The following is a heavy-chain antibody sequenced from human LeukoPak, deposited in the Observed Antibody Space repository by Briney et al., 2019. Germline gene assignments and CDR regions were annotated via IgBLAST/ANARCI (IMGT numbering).Heavy chain of an antibody. V-gene: IGHV1-69*05. Sequence: SVKVSCKSSGGTFNSYAISWVRQAPGQGVEWMGGILPLFGTANYAQALQGRVTFTTDEYASTAYMEVSSLRSEDTAVDYCASGSLGDGYGVGDYYQYMDVWGKGTTVTVSS. CDR1: GGTFNSYA. CDR2: ILPLFGTA. D-gene: IGHD5-24*01. J-gene: IGHJ6*03. CDR3: ASGSLGDGYGVGDYYQYMDV.